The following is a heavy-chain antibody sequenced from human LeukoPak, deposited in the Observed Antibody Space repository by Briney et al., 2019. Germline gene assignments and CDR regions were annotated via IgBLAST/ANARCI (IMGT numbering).Heavy chain of an antibody. J-gene: IGHJ4*02. Sequence: GGSLRLSCAASGFTFSDYYMSWIRQAPGKGLEWVSYISSSGSTIYYADSVKGRFTISRDNAKNSLYLQMNSLRAEDTAVYYCATVVGHYYDSSGYYEKRGFDYWGQGTLVTVSS. CDR2: ISSSGSTI. CDR3: ATVVGHYYDSSGYYEKRGFDY. D-gene: IGHD3-22*01. CDR1: GFTFSDYY. V-gene: IGHV3-11*01.